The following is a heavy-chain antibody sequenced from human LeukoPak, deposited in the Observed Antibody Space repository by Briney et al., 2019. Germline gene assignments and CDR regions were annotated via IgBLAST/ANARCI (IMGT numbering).Heavy chain of an antibody. D-gene: IGHD1-26*01. CDR1: GFTFSTYA. J-gene: IGHJ5*01. Sequence: PGGSLRLSCAASGFTFSTYAMSWVRQAPGKGLEWVSAISGSTGRTYYADAVKGRFTISRDNSNNTLYLQMNSLRAEDTALYFCAKDRIIVIPGPYSWLDSWGQGALVTVSS. V-gene: IGHV3-23*01. CDR3: AKDRIIVIPGPYSWLDS. CDR2: ISGSTGRT.